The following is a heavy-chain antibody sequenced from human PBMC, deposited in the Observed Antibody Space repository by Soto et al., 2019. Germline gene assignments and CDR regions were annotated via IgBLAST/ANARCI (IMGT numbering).Heavy chain of an antibody. Sequence: XSVKVSCEASGYTFTSYGIHWVRQAPGQRLEWMGWINAANGDTKYSPKFQGRVTITRDTSASTAYMELGSLRSEDTAVYYCVRRHVSATGIDWFDLWGQGTLVTVSS. D-gene: IGHD6-13*01. CDR3: VRRHVSATGIDWFDL. CDR2: INAANGDT. CDR1: GYTFTSYG. J-gene: IGHJ5*02. V-gene: IGHV1-3*01.